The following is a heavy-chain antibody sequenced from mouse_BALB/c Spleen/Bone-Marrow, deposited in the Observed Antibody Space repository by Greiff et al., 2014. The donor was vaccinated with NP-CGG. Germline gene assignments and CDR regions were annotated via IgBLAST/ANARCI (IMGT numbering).Heavy chain of an antibody. CDR1: GFSLTSYG. Sequence: VQLQQSGPGLVAPSQSLSITCTVSGFSLTSYGVRWIRQPPGKGLEWLGVIWAGGSTNYNSALMSRLSISKDNSKSQVFLKMNSLQTDDTAMYYCARYYYGFLDYWGQGTTLTVSS. V-gene: IGHV2-9*02. CDR2: IWAGGST. J-gene: IGHJ2*01. CDR3: ARYYYGFLDY. D-gene: IGHD1-2*01.